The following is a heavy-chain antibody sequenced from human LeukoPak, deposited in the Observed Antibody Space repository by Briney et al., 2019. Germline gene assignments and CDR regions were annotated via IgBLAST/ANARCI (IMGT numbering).Heavy chain of an antibody. Sequence: AASVTVSCKASGYTFTAYYMHWVRQAPGQGLEWMGWINPNSGGTNYAQKFQGRVTMTRDTSISTAYMELSRLRSDDTAVYYCARGSVMITFGGVIDLCYFDYWGQGTLVTVTS. CDR2: INPNSGGT. D-gene: IGHD3-16*02. CDR1: GYTFTAYY. CDR3: ARGSVMITFGGVIDLCYFDY. J-gene: IGHJ4*02. V-gene: IGHV1-2*02.